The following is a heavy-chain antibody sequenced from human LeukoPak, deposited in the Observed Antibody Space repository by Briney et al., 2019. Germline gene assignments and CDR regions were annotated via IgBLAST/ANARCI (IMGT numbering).Heavy chain of an antibody. V-gene: IGHV4-39*07. CDR1: GGSISSSSYY. CDR2: INHSGST. D-gene: IGHD1-1*01. J-gene: IGHJ6*02. CDR3: ARRRYHYYYYYGMDV. Sequence: SETLSLTCTVSGGSISSSSYYWGWIRQPPGKGLEWIGEINHSGSTNYNPSLKSRVTISVDTSKNQFSLKLSSVTAADTAVYYCARRRYHYYYYYGMDVWGQGTTVTVSS.